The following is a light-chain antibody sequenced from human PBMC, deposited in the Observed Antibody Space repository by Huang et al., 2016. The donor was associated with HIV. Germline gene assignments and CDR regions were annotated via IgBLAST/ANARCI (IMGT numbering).Light chain of an antibody. J-gene: IGKJ5*01. V-gene: IGKV3-20*01. CDR3: QQYDSSQGIS. CDR2: GAS. Sequence: EIVLTQSPDTLSLSPGERATVSCRVSQTIKNIYLAWYQQKPCQGPRLLIYGASSRATDIPDRFSGSGSGTDFTLTINRLEPEDFAVYYCQQYDSSQGISFGQGTRLEMK. CDR1: QTIKNIY.